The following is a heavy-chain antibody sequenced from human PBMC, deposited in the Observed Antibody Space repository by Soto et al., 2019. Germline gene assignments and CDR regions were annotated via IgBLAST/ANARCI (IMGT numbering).Heavy chain of an antibody. D-gene: IGHD3-16*02. Sequence: QVQLVQSGAEVKKPGASVKVSCRASGYTFTNFGVTWVRRAPGQGLEWMGWISAYTDTPDYAQKFQGRVTMTIAKSTITAYMALSMPICDDTAVYYCTLIMPVIKTWFDTWGPGTLVTVSS. CDR1: GYTFTNFG. CDR2: ISAYTDTP. J-gene: IGHJ5*02. CDR3: TLIMPVIKTWFDT. V-gene: IGHV1-18*01.